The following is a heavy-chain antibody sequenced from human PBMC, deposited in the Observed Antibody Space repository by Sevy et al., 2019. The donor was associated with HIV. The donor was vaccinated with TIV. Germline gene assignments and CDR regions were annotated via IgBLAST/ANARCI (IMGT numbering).Heavy chain of an antibody. V-gene: IGHV3-20*04. Sequence: GGSLRLSCAASGFTFEDYGMSWVRQVPGKGPEWVSGINWNGGSTSYADSVKGRFTISRDNAKKSLYLQMNGLRAEDTALYYCARDPPSYYDYRTGYHDFWGQGTRVTVSS. CDR1: GFTFEDYG. J-gene: IGHJ4*01. D-gene: IGHD3-3*01. CDR2: INWNGGST. CDR3: ARDPPSYYDYRTGYHDF.